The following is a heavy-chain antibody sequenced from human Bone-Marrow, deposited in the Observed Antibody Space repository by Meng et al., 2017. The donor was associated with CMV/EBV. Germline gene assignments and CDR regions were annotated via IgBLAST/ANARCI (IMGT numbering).Heavy chain of an antibody. CDR1: SVSSNSAA. V-gene: IGHV6-1*01. CDR3: ARLWLRNQRGFDY. CDR2: TYYRSKWYN. J-gene: IGHJ4*02. Sequence: SVSSNSAAWNWFRPSPSRGLVWLGRTYYRSKWYNDYAVSVKSRITINPDTSKNQFSLKLSSVTAADTAVYYCARLWLRNQRGFDYWGQGTLVTVSS. D-gene: IGHD5-12*01.